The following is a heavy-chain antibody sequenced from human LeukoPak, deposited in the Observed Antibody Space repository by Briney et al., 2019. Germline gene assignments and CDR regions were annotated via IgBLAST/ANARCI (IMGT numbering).Heavy chain of an antibody. CDR1: GFTFSSYA. Sequence: GGSLRLSCAASGFTFSSYAMHWVRQAPGKGLEWVAVISYDGSNKYYADSVKGRFTISRDNSKNTLYLQMNSLRAEDTAVYYCARAGPLRFLEWLLSPYAFDIWGQGTMVTVSS. CDR2: ISYDGSNK. CDR3: ARAGPLRFLEWLLSPYAFDI. V-gene: IGHV3-30-3*01. J-gene: IGHJ3*02. D-gene: IGHD3-3*01.